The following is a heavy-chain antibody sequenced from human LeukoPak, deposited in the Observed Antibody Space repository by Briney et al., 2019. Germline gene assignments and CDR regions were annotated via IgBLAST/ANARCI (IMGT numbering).Heavy chain of an antibody. CDR1: GGSISSYY. CDR2: IYYSGST. V-gene: IGHV4-59*12. D-gene: IGHD6-6*01. CDR3: ARRLYSSSSSDY. Sequence: SETLSLTCTVSGGSISSYYWSWIRQPPGKGLEWIGYIYYSGSTNYNPSLKSRVTISVDTSKNQFSLKLSSVTAADTAVYYCARRLYSSSSSDYWGQGTLVTVSS. J-gene: IGHJ4*02.